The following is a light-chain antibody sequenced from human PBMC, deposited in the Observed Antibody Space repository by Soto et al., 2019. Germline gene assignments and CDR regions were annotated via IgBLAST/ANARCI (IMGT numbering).Light chain of an antibody. CDR2: DVS. Sequence: QSALTQPPSVSGSPGHSVAISCTGTSSDVGSYNRVSWYQQPPGSAPKLMIYDVSNRPSGVPDRFSGSKSGNAASLTISGRQAEDEADDYCRSYTSSNTYVFGTVTKVTVL. CDR3: RSYTSSNTYV. V-gene: IGLV2-18*02. J-gene: IGLJ1*01. CDR1: SSDVGSYNR.